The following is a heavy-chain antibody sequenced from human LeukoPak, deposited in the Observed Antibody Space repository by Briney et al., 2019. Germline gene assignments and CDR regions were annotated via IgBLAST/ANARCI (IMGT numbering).Heavy chain of an antibody. D-gene: IGHD2-2*01. CDR2: INAGNGNT. CDR3: ARDPHLGTYQLLVYYYYGMDV. V-gene: IGHV1-3*01. CDR1: GYTFTSYA. Sequence: ASVKVSCKASGYTFTSYAMHWVRQAPGQRLEWMGWINAGNGNTKYSQKFQGRVTITRDTSASTAYMELRSLRSDDTAVYYCARDPHLGTYQLLVYYYYGMDVWGQGTTVTVSS. J-gene: IGHJ6*02.